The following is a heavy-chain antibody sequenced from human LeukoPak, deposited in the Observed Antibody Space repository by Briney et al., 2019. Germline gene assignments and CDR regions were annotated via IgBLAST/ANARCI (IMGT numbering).Heavy chain of an antibody. D-gene: IGHD3-10*01. J-gene: IGHJ4*02. CDR2: ISSSSGYI. V-gene: IGHV3-21*01. CDR3: ARDRYGSGSSCDY. CDR1: GFTFSSYS. Sequence: GGSLRLSCAASGFTFSSYSMNWVRQVPGKGLEWVSSISSSSGYIYYADSVKGRFTISRDNAKNSLYLQMNSLRAEDTAVYYCARDRYGSGSSCDYWGQGTLVTVSS.